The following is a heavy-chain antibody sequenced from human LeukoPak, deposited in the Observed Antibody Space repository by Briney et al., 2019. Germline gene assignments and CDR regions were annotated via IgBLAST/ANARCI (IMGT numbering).Heavy chain of an antibody. CDR2: IKQDGSEK. Sequence: GGSLRLSCAASGFRFNTYWMSWVRQAPGKGLEWVANIKQDGSEKYYADSVKGRFTISRDNGKNSLDLQMNSLRADDTAVYYCARDHRGSGSRYYYYYMDVWGKGTTVTISS. J-gene: IGHJ6*03. V-gene: IGHV3-7*01. D-gene: IGHD3-10*01. CDR3: ARDHRGSGSRYYYYYMDV. CDR1: GFRFNTYW.